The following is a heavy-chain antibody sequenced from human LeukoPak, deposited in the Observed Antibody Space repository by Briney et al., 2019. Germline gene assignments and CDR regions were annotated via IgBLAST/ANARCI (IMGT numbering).Heavy chain of an antibody. V-gene: IGHV3-30-3*01. CDR1: GFTFSSYA. Sequence: GGSLRLSCAASGFTFSSYAMHWVRQAPGKGLEWVAVISYDGSNKYYADSVKGRFTISRDNSKNTLYLQMNSLRAEDTAVYYCATPPGAATDFDYWGQGTLVTVSS. D-gene: IGHD1-26*01. CDR2: ISYDGSNK. J-gene: IGHJ4*02. CDR3: ATPPGAATDFDY.